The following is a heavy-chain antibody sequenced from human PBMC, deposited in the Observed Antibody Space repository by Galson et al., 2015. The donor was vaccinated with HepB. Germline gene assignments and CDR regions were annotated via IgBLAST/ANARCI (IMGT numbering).Heavy chain of an antibody. J-gene: IGHJ4*02. CDR1: GYTFTNYY. V-gene: IGHV1-46*01. D-gene: IGHD5-24*01. Sequence: SCKASGYTFTNYYMHWVRQAPGQGLEWMGIINPSGGSTSYAPKFKGRVTMTRDTSTSTVYMELSSLRSEDTAVYYCARDQEMGTITEVDYWGQGTLVTVSS. CDR2: INPSGGST. CDR3: ARDQEMGTITEVDY.